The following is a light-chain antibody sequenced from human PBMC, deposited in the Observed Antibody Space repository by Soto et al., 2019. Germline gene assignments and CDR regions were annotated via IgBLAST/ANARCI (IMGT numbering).Light chain of an antibody. Sequence: QSVLTQPPSASGTPGQRVTISCSGSSSNIGSNYVYWYQQLPGTAPKLLIYRNNQRPSGVPDRFSGSKSGTSASLAISGLGSEYEADYYCAAWDDSLSGFYVFGTGTKVTVL. CDR1: SSNIGSNY. CDR3: AAWDDSLSGFYV. J-gene: IGLJ1*01. V-gene: IGLV1-47*01. CDR2: RNN.